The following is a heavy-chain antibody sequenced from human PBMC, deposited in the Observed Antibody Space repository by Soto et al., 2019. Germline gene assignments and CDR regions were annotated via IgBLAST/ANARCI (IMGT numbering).Heavy chain of an antibody. V-gene: IGHV3-30-3*01. D-gene: IGHD3-10*01. Sequence: GALRLSCAASGFTFSSYAMHWVRQAPGKGLEWVAVISYDGSNKYYADSVKGRFTISRDNSKNTLYLQMNSLRAEDTAVYYCARDPRFGELSHFDYWGQGTLVTVSS. CDR2: ISYDGSNK. CDR1: GFTFSSYA. J-gene: IGHJ4*02. CDR3: ARDPRFGELSHFDY.